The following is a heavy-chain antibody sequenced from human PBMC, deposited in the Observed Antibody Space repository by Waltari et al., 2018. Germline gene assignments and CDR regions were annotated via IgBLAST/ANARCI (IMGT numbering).Heavy chain of an antibody. D-gene: IGHD3-3*01. V-gene: IGHV3-21*01. J-gene: IGHJ4*02. CDR2: ISSISSYI. CDR3: ASSWSGYLGY. Sequence: EVQLVESGGGLVKPGGSLRLSCAASGFTFSSYSMNWVRQAPGKGLGWVSSISSISSYIYYADSVKGRFTISRDNAKNSLYLQMNSLRAEDTAVYYCASSWSGYLGYWGQGTLVTVSS. CDR1: GFTFSSYS.